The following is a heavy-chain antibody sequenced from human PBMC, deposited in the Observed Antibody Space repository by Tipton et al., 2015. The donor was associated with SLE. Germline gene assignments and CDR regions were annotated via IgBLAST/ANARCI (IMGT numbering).Heavy chain of an antibody. Sequence: TLSLTCAVYGGSFSGYYWSWIRQPPGKGLEWIGEINHSGSTNYNPSLKSRVTISVDTSKNQFSLKLSSVTVADTAVYYCARRDYYGSGSYYRLQWYFDLWGRGTLVTVSS. CDR2: INHSGST. CDR1: GGSFSGYY. D-gene: IGHD3-10*01. J-gene: IGHJ2*01. CDR3: ARRDYYGSGSYYRLQWYFDL. V-gene: IGHV4-34*01.